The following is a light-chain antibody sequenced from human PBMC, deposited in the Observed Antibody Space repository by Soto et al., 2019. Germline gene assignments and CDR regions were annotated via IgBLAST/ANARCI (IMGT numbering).Light chain of an antibody. CDR3: QQYNNWPWT. Sequence: EIVMTQSPATLSVSPGDRATLSCRASQSVTSNLAWYQQKPGQAPRLLIYGASTRATGIPAMFSGSGSGTEFTLTISSLQSEDFAVYYCQQYNNWPWTFGQGTKVDIK. V-gene: IGKV3-15*01. CDR1: QSVTSN. CDR2: GAS. J-gene: IGKJ1*01.